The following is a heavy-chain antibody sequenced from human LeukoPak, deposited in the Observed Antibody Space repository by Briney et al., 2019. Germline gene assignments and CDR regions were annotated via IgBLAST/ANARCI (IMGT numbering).Heavy chain of an antibody. D-gene: IGHD6-13*01. CDR1: GYSISSGYY. CDR3: ARDLRVAAADRINWFDP. V-gene: IGHV4-38-2*02. Sequence: SETLSLTCTVCGYSISSGYYWGWIRQPPGKGLEWIGSMYHSGSTYYNPSLKSRVTISVDTSKNQFSLKLSSVTAADTAVYYCARDLRVAAADRINWFDPWGQGTLVTVSS. J-gene: IGHJ5*02. CDR2: MYHSGST.